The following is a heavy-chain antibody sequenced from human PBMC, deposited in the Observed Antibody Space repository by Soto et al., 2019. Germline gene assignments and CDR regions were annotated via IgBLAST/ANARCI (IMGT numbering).Heavy chain of an antibody. CDR3: ARDTTVVTPFRFAFDI. CDR1: GFTFSSYA. D-gene: IGHD4-17*01. CDR2: ISYDGSNK. V-gene: IGHV3-30-3*01. Sequence: GGSLRLSCAASGFTFSSYAMHWVRQAPGKGLEWVAVISYDGSNKYYADSVKGRFTISRDNSKNTLYLQMNSLRAEDTAVYYCARDTTVVTPFRFAFDIWGQGTMVTVS. J-gene: IGHJ3*02.